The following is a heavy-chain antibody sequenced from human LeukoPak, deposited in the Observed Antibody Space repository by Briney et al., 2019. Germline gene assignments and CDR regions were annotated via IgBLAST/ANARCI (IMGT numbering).Heavy chain of an antibody. V-gene: IGHV3-30*18. CDR1: GFMFSSYG. CDR3: AKGSYGSGSYYYFDY. D-gene: IGHD3-10*01. CDR2: ISYDGSNK. J-gene: IGHJ4*02. Sequence: GGSLRLSCAASGFMFSSYGMHWVRQAPGKGLEWVAVISYDGSNKYYADSAKGRFTISRGNSKNTLYLQMNSLRAEDTAVYYCAKGSYGSGSYYYFDYWGQGTLVTVSS.